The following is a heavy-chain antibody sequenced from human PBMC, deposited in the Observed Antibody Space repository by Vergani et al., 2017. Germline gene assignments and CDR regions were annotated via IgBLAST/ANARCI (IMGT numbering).Heavy chain of an antibody. V-gene: IGHV4-30-4*08. D-gene: IGHD6-13*01. J-gene: IGHJ5*02. Sequence: KESGPGLVKPSQTLSLTCTVSGGSISSGDYYWSWIRQPPGKGLEWIGYIYYSGSTYYNPSLKSRVTISVDTSKNQFSLKLSSVTAADTAVYYCARGPEQQLVGWFDPWGQGTLVTVSS. CDR3: ARGPEQQLVGWFDP. CDR2: IYYSGST. CDR1: GGSISSGDYY.